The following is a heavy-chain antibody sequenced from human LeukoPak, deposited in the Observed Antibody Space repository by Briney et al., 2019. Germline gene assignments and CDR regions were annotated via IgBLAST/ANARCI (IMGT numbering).Heavy chain of an antibody. J-gene: IGHJ4*02. D-gene: IGHD1-14*01. Sequence: PSETLSLTCSVSGYSISRGYHWAWVRQPPGKGLEWIGSVHHSGATCYNPSLNSRLTISADTSKNQFSLKMDSVTAADTAVYYCARINFNPDYWGQGTLVSVSS. CDR3: ARINFNPDY. CDR1: GYSISRGYH. V-gene: IGHV4-38-2*02. CDR2: VHHSGAT.